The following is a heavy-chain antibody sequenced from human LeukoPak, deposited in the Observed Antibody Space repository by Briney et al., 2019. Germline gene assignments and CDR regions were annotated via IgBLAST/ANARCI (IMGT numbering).Heavy chain of an antibody. D-gene: IGHD6-13*01. CDR3: ARWGYSSSWYYYYYMDA. V-gene: IGHV4-34*01. Sequence: PSETLSLTCAVYGGSFSGYYWSWIRQPPGKGLEWIGEINHSGSTNYNPSLKSRVTISVDTSKNQFSLKLSSVTAADTAVYYCARWGYSSSWYYYYYMDAWGKGTTVTVSS. CDR1: GGSFSGYY. J-gene: IGHJ6*03. CDR2: INHSGST.